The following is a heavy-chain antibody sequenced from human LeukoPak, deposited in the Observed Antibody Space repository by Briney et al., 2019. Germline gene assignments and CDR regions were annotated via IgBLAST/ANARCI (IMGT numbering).Heavy chain of an antibody. J-gene: IGHJ5*02. CDR3: ARIYSSSWYLNWFDP. V-gene: IGHV4-30-4*07. CDR1: GGSISSGGYS. CDR2: ISYSGST. D-gene: IGHD6-13*01. Sequence: PSETLSLTCAVSGGSISSGGYSWSWIRQPPGKGLEWIGYISYSGSTYYTPSLKSRVTISVDTSKNQLSLKLSSVAAADTAVYYCARIYSSSWYLNWFDPWGQGTLVTVSS.